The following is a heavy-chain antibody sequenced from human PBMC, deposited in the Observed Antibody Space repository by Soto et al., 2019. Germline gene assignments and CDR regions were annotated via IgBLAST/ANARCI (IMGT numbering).Heavy chain of an antibody. V-gene: IGHV3-9*01. CDR2: ISWNSGSI. CDR1: GFTFDDYA. D-gene: IGHD6-6*01. J-gene: IGHJ4*02. CDR3: AKDIYNEYSSSSYFDY. Sequence: GGSLRLSCAASGFTFDDYAMHWVRQAPGKGLEWASGISWNSGSIGYADSVKGRFTISRDNAKNSLYLQMNSLRAEDTALYYCAKDIYNEYSSSSYFDYWGQGTLVTVSS.